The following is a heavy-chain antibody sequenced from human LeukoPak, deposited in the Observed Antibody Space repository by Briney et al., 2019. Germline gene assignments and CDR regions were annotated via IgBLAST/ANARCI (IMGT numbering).Heavy chain of an antibody. D-gene: IGHD3-22*01. CDR1: GGSFSGYY. CDR3: ARDRRYYYDSSGLDY. J-gene: IGHJ4*02. V-gene: IGHV4-34*01. Sequence: SETLSLTCAVYGGSFSGYYWSWIRQPPGKGLEWIGEINHSGSTNYNPSLKSRVTISVDTSKNQFSLKLSSVTAADTAVYYCARDRRYYYDSSGLDYWGQGTLVTVSS. CDR2: INHSGST.